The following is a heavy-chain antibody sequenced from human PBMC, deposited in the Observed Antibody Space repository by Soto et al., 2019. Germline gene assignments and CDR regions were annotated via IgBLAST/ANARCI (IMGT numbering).Heavy chain of an antibody. J-gene: IGHJ4*02. V-gene: IGHV3-23*01. D-gene: IGHD5-18*01. Sequence: PGGSLRLSCAASGFTFSSSAMSWVRQAPGKGLEWVSGISGSGGSTYYADSVKGRFTISRDNSKNTLYLQMNSLRPEDTAVYYCAKGGYTYDFLFAYWGQGTLVTVSS. CDR1: GFTFSSSA. CDR3: AKGGYTYDFLFAY. CDR2: ISGSGGST.